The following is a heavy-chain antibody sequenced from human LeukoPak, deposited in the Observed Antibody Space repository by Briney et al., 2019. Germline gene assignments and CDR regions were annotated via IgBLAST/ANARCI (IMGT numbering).Heavy chain of an antibody. V-gene: IGHV4-39*07. CDR2: IYYSGST. CDR1: GGSISSYY. D-gene: IGHD6-13*01. CDR3: ARDRLYSSSWSQREYNWFDP. Sequence: SETLSLTCTVSGGSISSYYWGWIRQPPGKGLEWIGSIYYSGSTYYNPSLKSRVTISVDTSKNQFSLKLSSVTAADTAVYYCARDRLYSSSWSQREYNWFDPWGQGTLVTVSS. J-gene: IGHJ5*02.